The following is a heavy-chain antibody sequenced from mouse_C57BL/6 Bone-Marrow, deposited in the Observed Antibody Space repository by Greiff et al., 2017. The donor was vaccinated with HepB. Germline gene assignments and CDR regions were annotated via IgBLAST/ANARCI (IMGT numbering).Heavy chain of an antibody. Sequence: QVQLQQPGAELVRPGSSVKLSCKASGYTFTSYWMDGVKQRPGQGLEWIGNIYPSDSETHYNQKFKDKATLTVDKSSSTAYMQLSSLTSEDSAVYYCARFGGSSPWFAYWGQGTLVTVSA. CDR1: GYTFTSYW. J-gene: IGHJ3*01. V-gene: IGHV1-61*01. CDR2: IYPSDSET. D-gene: IGHD1-1*01. CDR3: ARFGGSSPWFAY.